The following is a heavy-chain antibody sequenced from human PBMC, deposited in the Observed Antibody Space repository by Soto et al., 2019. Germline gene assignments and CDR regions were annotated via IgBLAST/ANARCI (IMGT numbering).Heavy chain of an antibody. J-gene: IGHJ4*02. Sequence: QVHLVQSGAEVKKPGASVKVSCQGSGYAFTTYGITWVRQAPGQGLEWMGWISAHNGNTNYAQKLQGRVTVTGDTSTSTAYMELRSLRHDDTAVYYCARGRYGDYWGQGALVTVSS. CDR2: ISAHNGNT. CDR3: ARGRYGDY. CDR1: GYAFTTYG. V-gene: IGHV1-18*01. D-gene: IGHD1-1*01.